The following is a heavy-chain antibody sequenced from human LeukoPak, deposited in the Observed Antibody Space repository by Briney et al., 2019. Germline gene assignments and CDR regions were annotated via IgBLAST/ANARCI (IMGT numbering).Heavy chain of an antibody. V-gene: IGHV4-39*07. Sequence: SETLSLTCTVSGGSISSSSYYWGWIRQPPGKGLEWIGSIYYSGSTYYNPSLKSRVTISVDKSKNQFSLKLSSVTAADTAVYYCARALSGYSYGYHYYYMDVWGKGTTVTVSS. CDR1: GGSISSSSYY. CDR2: IYYSGST. CDR3: ARALSGYSYGYHYYYMDV. D-gene: IGHD5-18*01. J-gene: IGHJ6*03.